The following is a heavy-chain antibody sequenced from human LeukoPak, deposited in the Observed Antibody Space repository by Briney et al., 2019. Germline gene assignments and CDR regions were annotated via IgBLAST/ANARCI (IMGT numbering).Heavy chain of an antibody. CDR3: AREAITIFGLVRTQTTKGPHRFDP. V-gene: IGHV1-46*01. CDR2: INPSGGST. Sequence: ASVKVSCKASGYTFTSYHTHWVRQAPGQGLEWMGIINPSGGSTNYAQRFRGRVTMTRDMSTGTVYMELSSLTSEDTAVYYCAREAITIFGLVRTQTTKGPHRFDPWGQGTLVTVSS. CDR1: GYTFTSYH. D-gene: IGHD3-3*01. J-gene: IGHJ5*02.